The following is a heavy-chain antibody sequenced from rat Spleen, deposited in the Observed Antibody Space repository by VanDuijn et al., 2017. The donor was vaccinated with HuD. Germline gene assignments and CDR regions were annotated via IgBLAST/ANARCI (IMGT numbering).Heavy chain of an antibody. Sequence: EVQLVESGGGLVQPGRSLKLSCAASGFTLSDYYMAWVRQAPTKGLEWVATITYDGSSTYYRDSVKGRFTISRDNAKSTLYLQMNSLRSEDTATYYCARHGLGSWYFDFWGPGTMVTVSS. V-gene: IGHV5-29*01. D-gene: IGHD5-1*01. CDR1: GFTLSDYY. CDR3: ARHGLGSWYFDF. J-gene: IGHJ1*01. CDR2: ITYDGSST.